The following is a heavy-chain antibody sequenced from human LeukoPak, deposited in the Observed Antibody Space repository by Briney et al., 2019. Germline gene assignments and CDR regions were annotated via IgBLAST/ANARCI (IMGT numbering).Heavy chain of an antibody. CDR3: ARGEYHLDGIGYNQFDN. D-gene: IGHD5-24*01. J-gene: IGHJ4*02. CDR1: GFTFSSYS. CDR2: ISSSSSTK. V-gene: IGHV3-48*01. Sequence: GGSLRLSCAASGFTFSSYSMNWVRQAPGKGLEWVSYISSSSSTKYYADSVKGRFTISSDNAKNSVFLQKTCLSAEDTADYYCARGEYHLDGIGYNQFDNWGQGALVTVSS.